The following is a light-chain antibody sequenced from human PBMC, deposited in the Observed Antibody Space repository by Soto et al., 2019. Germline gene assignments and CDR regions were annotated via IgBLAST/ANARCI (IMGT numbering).Light chain of an antibody. CDR3: QPYNQWWR. V-gene: IGKV3-15*01. J-gene: IGKJ1*01. Sequence: KNPPGALYLKTSDTAALSFRASQSVSSNYLAWYQQKPGQAPRLLIYGASTRATGIPARFSGSGSGTDFTLTISSLQSDDIAVYYCQPYNQWWRFGQVAKVDIK. CDR1: QSVSSN. CDR2: GAS.